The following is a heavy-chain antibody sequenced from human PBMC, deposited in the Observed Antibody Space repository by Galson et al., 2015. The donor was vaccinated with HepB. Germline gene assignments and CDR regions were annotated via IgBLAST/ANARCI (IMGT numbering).Heavy chain of an antibody. Sequence: SLRLSCAASGFTFSSYAMSWVRQAPGKGLEWVSAISGSGGSTYYADSVKGRFTISRDNGKNTLYLQMNSLRAEDTAVYYCVRDGRADVRGVVRQFDYWGQGTLVTVSS. CDR1: GFTFSSYA. V-gene: IGHV3-23*01. CDR2: ISGSGGST. J-gene: IGHJ4*02. CDR3: VRDGRADVRGVVRQFDY. D-gene: IGHD3-10*01.